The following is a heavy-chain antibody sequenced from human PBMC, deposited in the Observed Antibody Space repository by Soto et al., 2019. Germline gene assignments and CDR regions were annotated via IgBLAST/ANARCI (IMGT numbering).Heavy chain of an antibody. J-gene: IGHJ4*02. V-gene: IGHV1-2*02. CDR1: GYTFTGYY. CDR3: ARAVLGKVTTLAFDY. D-gene: IGHD4-17*01. Sequence: ASVKVSCKASGYTFTGYYMHWVRQAPGQGLEWMGWINPNSGGTNYAQKFQGRVTMTRDTSISTAYMELSRLRSDDTAVYYCARAVLGKVTTLAFDYWGQGTLVTVSS. CDR2: INPNSGGT.